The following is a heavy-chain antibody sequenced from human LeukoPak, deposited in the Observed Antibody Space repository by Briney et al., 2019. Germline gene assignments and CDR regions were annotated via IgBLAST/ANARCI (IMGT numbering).Heavy chain of an antibody. J-gene: IGHJ4*02. V-gene: IGHV3-15*01. D-gene: IGHD3-3*01. CDR2: IKSKTDGGTT. Sequence: PGGSLRLSCAASGFTFSNAWMSWVRQAPGKGLEWVGRIKSKTDGGTTGYAAPEKGRFTISRDDSKNTLYLQMNSLKTEDTAVYYCTTEHRITIFGVVITPVDYWGQGTLVTVSS. CDR1: GFTFSNAW. CDR3: TTEHRITIFGVVITPVDY.